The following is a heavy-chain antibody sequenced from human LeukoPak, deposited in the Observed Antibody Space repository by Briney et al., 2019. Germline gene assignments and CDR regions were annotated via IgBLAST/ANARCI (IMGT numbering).Heavy chain of an antibody. D-gene: IGHD1-26*01. J-gene: IGHJ5*02. CDR2: IRSKAYGGTT. Sequence: GGSLRLSCTASGFTFGDYAMSWFRQAPGKGLEWVGFIRSKAYGGTTEYAASVKGRFTISRDDSKSIAYLQMNSLKTEDTAVYYCTSRIVGATEDWFDPWGQGTLVTVSS. CDR1: GFTFGDYA. CDR3: TSRIVGATEDWFDP. V-gene: IGHV3-49*03.